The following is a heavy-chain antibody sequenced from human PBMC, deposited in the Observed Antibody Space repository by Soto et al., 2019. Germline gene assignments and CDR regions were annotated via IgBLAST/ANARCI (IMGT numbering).Heavy chain of an antibody. CDR2: VHPNGNI. J-gene: IGHJ4*02. D-gene: IGHD6-25*01. CDR3: VRGSDPYKCGF. V-gene: IGHV4-31*03. Sequence: SETLSLTCTVYGASVGSGRYFWDRMRQLPGKGLQWLGHVHPNGNIYYNPSLQSRFTMSMDTSNNQVSLQLNSVTVADTAVYYCVRGSDPYKCGFWGQGALVTVSS. CDR1: GASVGSGRYF.